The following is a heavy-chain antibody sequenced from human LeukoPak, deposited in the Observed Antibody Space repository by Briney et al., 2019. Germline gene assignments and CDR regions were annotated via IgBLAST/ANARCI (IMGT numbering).Heavy chain of an antibody. CDR2: IIPIFGTA. J-gene: IGHJ5*02. Sequence: EASVKVSCKASGGTFSSYAIGWVRQAPGQGLEWMGGIIPIFGTANYAQKFQGRVMITADESTSTAYMELSSLRSEDTAVYYCARDHPGDGSGSRNWFDPWGQGTLVTVSS. CDR3: ARDHPGDGSGSRNWFDP. D-gene: IGHD3-10*01. CDR1: GGTFSSYA. V-gene: IGHV1-69*13.